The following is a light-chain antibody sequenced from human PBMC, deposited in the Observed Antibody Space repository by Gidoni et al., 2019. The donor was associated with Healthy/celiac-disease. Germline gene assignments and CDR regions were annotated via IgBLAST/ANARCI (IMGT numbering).Light chain of an antibody. V-gene: IGKV1-39*01. CDR1: QSISSY. Sequence: DIQLTQSPSSLSASVGDRVTITCRASQSISSYLNWYQQKPGKAPKLLIYAASSLQSGVPSRFSGSGSGTDCTLTISSLQPEDFATYYCQQSYSTPRLTCGGGTKVEIK. CDR2: AAS. CDR3: QQSYSTPRLT. J-gene: IGKJ4*01.